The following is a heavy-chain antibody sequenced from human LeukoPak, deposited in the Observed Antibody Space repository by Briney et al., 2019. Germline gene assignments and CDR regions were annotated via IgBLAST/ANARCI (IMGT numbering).Heavy chain of an antibody. J-gene: IGHJ6*02. CDR1: GYTFTSYD. D-gene: IGHD3-22*01. Sequence: ASVKVPCKASGYTFTSYDINWVRQATGQGLEWMGWMNPNSGNTGYAQKFQGRVTITRNTSISTAYMELNNLRSEDTAVYYCARDKRGGSSGYGYYYYGMDVWGQGTTVTVSS. V-gene: IGHV1-8*03. CDR3: ARDKRGGSSGYGYYYYGMDV. CDR2: MNPNSGNT.